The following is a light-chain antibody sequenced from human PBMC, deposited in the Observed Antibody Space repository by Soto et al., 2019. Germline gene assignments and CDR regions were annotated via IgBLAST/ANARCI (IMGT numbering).Light chain of an antibody. J-gene: IGKJ2*01. CDR3: QQRSYWPPYT. CDR2: GAS. CDR1: QTVRSSY. V-gene: IGKV3D-20*02. Sequence: EIVLTQSPGTPSLSPGERAPPSLKARQTVRSSYFAWYQQKPGQAPRLLIYGASSRATGIPDRFSGSGSGTDFTLTISSLESEDSAVYYCQQRSYWPPYTFGQGTKVDIK.